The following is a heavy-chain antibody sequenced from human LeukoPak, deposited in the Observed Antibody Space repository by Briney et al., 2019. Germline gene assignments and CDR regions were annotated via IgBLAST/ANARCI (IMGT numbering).Heavy chain of an antibody. V-gene: IGHV3-30-3*01. D-gene: IGHD2-15*01. CDR3: AREVVVAATRCNWFDP. Sequence: PGGSLRLSCAASAFTFSSYAMHWVRQAPGKGLERVAVISYDGSNKYYADSVKGRFTISRDNSKNTLYLQMNSLRAEDTAVYYCAREVVVAATRCNWFDPWGQGTLVTVSS. J-gene: IGHJ5*02. CDR2: ISYDGSNK. CDR1: AFTFSSYA.